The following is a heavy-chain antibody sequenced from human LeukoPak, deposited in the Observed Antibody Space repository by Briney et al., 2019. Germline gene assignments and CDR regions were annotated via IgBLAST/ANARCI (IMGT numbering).Heavy chain of an antibody. CDR3: ASPRYSYGVPTDY. V-gene: IGHV3-74*01. CDR2: INGDGSST. CDR1: VFTFSSYW. Sequence: GGSLRLSCAASVFTFSSYWVHWVRQAPGKGLVWVSRINGDGSSTSYADSVKGRFTISRDNAKNTLYLQMNSLRAEDTAVYYCASPRYSYGVPTDYWGQGTLVTVSS. D-gene: IGHD5-24*01. J-gene: IGHJ4*02.